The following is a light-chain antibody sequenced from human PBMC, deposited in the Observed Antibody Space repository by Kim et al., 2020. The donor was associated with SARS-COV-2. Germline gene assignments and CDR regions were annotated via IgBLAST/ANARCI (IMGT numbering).Light chain of an antibody. CDR2: RNN. CDR1: SSNIGSNY. J-gene: IGLJ1*01. CDR3: AAWDDSLSGYV. V-gene: IGLV1-47*01. Sequence: QSVLTQPPSASGTPGQRVTISCSGSSSNIGSNYVYWYHQLPGTAPKLLIYRNNQRPSGVPDRFSGSKSGTSASLAISGLRSEDEADYYCAAWDDSLSGYVFVTGTKVTVL.